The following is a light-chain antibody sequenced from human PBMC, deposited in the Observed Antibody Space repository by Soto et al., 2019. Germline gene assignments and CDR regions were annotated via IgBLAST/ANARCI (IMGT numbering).Light chain of an antibody. CDR3: SSYAGSNNWL. CDR1: SSDVGGYNY. V-gene: IGLV2-8*01. Sequence: QSVLTQPPSASGSPGQSVTISCTGTSSDVGGYNYVSWYQQHPGKAPKLMIYEVSKRPSGVPDRFSGSKSDNTASLTVSGLQAEDEADYYCSSYAGSNNWLFGGGTKLTVL. J-gene: IGLJ3*02. CDR2: EVS.